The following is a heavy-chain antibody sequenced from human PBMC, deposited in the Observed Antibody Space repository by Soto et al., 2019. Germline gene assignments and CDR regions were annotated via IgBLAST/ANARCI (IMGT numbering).Heavy chain of an antibody. Sequence: GGSLRLSCAASGFTVSSYAMSWVRQAPGKGLEWVSAISGRGGSTYYADSVKGRFTISRDNSKNTLYLQMNSLRAEDTAVYYCAKSSGGRITMIVVVITTGYYFDYWGQGTLVTVSS. D-gene: IGHD3-22*01. CDR1: GFTVSSYA. CDR2: ISGRGGST. V-gene: IGHV3-23*01. J-gene: IGHJ4*02. CDR3: AKSSGGRITMIVVVITTGYYFDY.